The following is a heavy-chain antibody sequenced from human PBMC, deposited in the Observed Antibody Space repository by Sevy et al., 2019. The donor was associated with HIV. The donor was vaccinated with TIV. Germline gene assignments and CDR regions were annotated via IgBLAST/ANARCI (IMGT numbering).Heavy chain of an antibody. Sequence: GGSLRLSCAASGFTFSSYGMHWVRQAPGKGLEWVAVISYDGSNKYYADSVKGRFTISGDNSKNTLYLQMNSLRAEDTAVYYCAKARNDYGGPPLFDYWGQGTLVTVSS. D-gene: IGHD4-17*01. V-gene: IGHV3-30*18. CDR3: AKARNDYGGPPLFDY. J-gene: IGHJ4*02. CDR1: GFTFSSYG. CDR2: ISYDGSNK.